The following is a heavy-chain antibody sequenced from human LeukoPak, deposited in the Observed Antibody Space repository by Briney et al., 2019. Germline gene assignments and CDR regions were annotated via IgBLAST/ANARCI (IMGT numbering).Heavy chain of an antibody. CDR3: ASYYCSTSSCYVDY. D-gene: IGHD2-2*01. Sequence: TSDTLSLTCAVSGYSISSNNWWGWIRRPPGEGLEWIGYIYYSGTTYYNPSLKSRVTMSIDTSKNQLSLKVISANAVDTALYYCASYYCSTSSCYVDYWGQGTLVTVSS. CDR2: IYYSGTT. V-gene: IGHV4-28*01. J-gene: IGHJ4*02. CDR1: GYSISSNNW.